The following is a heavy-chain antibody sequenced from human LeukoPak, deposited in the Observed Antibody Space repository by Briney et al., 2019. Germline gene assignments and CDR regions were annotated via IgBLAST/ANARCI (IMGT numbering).Heavy chain of an antibody. CDR3: AKDAFDI. V-gene: IGHV3-30*18. J-gene: IGHJ3*02. Sequence: PGGSLRLSCAASGFTFSSYGMHWVRQAPGKGLEWVAVISYDGSNKYYADSVKGRFTISRDNSKNTLYLQMISLRAEDTAVYYCAKDAFDIWGQGTMVTVSS. CDR2: ISYDGSNK. CDR1: GFTFSSYG.